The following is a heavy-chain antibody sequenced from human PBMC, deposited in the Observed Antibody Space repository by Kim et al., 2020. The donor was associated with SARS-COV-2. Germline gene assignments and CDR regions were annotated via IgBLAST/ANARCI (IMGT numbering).Heavy chain of an antibody. CDR2: IIPIFGTA. J-gene: IGHJ6*02. CDR3: ARGDFWSGYYAYYYYGMDV. V-gene: IGHV1-69*13. CDR1: GGTFSSYA. D-gene: IGHD3-3*01. Sequence: SVKVSCKASGGTFSSYAISWVRQAPGQGLEWMGGIIPIFGTANYAQKFQGRVTITADESTSTAYMELSSLRSEDTAVYYCARGDFWSGYYAYYYYGMDVWGQGTTVTVSS.